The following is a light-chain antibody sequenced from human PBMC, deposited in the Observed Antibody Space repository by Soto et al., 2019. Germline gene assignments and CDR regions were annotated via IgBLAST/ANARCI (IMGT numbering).Light chain of an antibody. CDR3: SSYSSNSPYV. CDR1: SSDVGGYDY. CDR2: DVS. V-gene: IGLV2-14*01. Sequence: QSALTQPASVSGSPGQSITISCTGTSSDVGGYDYVSWYQQYPDKAPKLIIYDVSRRPSGVSIRFSGSKSGNTASLTISGLQAVDEAEYYCSSYSSNSPYVFGTGTNLTVL. J-gene: IGLJ1*01.